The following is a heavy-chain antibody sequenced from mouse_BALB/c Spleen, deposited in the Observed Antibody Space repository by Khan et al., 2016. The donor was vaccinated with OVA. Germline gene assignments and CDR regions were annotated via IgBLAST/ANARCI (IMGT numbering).Heavy chain of an antibody. CDR1: GFSLTTYG. Sequence: QVQLKQSGPGLVQPSQSLSTTCTVSGFSLTTYGVHWVRQSPGKGLEWLGVIWSGGSTDYNAPFISRLSISKDSSKSQVFFKMNSLQVNDTAIYYCARNYDYDEGLAYWGQGTLVTVSA. V-gene: IGHV2-2*02. D-gene: IGHD2-4*01. J-gene: IGHJ3*01. CDR3: ARNYDYDEGLAY. CDR2: IWSGGST.